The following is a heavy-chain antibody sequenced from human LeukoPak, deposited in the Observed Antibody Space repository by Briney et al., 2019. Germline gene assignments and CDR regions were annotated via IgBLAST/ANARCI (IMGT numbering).Heavy chain of an antibody. CDR3: ARDATKGSGSGRYYGMDV. Sequence: PSQTLSLTCTVSGGSISSGDYYWSWIRQHPGKGLEWIGYIYYSGSTYYNPSLKSRVTISVDTSKNQFSLKLSSVTAADTAVYYCARDATKGSGSGRYYGMDVWGQGTTVTVSS. J-gene: IGHJ6*02. CDR1: GGSISSGDYY. V-gene: IGHV4-31*03. D-gene: IGHD3-10*01. CDR2: IYYSGST.